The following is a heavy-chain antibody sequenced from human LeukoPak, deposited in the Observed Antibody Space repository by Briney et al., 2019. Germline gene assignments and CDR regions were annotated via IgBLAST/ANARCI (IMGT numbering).Heavy chain of an antibody. Sequence: SETLSLTCTVSGGSISSSSYYWGWIRQPPGKGLEWIGSIYYSGSTYYNPSLKSRVTISVDTSKNQISLKLSSVTAADRAVYYCARHIGYSSGWTDYWGQGTLVTVSS. J-gene: IGHJ4*02. V-gene: IGHV4-39*01. CDR3: ARHIGYSSGWTDY. CDR2: IYYSGST. CDR1: GGSISSSSYY. D-gene: IGHD6-25*01.